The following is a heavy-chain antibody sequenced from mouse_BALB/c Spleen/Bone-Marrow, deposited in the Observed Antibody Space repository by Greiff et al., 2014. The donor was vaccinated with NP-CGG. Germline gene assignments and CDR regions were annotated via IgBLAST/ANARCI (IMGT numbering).Heavy chain of an antibody. D-gene: IGHD2-4*01. Sequence: QVQLQQSGAELVRPGASVKLSCKASGYTFTSYWINWVKQRPGQGLEWIGNIYPSDSYTNYNQKFKDKATLTVDKSSSTAYMQLSSPTSEDSAVYYRTKYDYGWFAYWGQGTLVTVSA. J-gene: IGHJ3*01. CDR1: GYTFTSYW. CDR3: TKYDYGWFAY. V-gene: IGHV1-69*02. CDR2: IYPSDSYT.